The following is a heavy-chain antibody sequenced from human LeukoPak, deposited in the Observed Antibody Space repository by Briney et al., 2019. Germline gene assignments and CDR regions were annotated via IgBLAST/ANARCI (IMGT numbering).Heavy chain of an antibody. CDR1: GFTFSSYS. CDR3: ARDAVLVPAAIGFDY. Sequence: GGSLRLSCAASGFTFSSYSMNWVRQAPGKGLEWVSSISSSSSYIYYADSVKGRFTISRDNAKNSLYLQMNSLGAEDTAVYYCARDAVLVPAAIGFDYWGQGTLVTVSS. CDR2: ISSSSSYI. V-gene: IGHV3-21*01. J-gene: IGHJ4*02. D-gene: IGHD2-2*02.